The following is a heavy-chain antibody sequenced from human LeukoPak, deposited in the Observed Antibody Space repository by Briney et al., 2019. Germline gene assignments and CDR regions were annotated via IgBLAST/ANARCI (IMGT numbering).Heavy chain of an antibody. D-gene: IGHD2-15*01. Sequence: KSSQTLSLTCAVSGGSISSGGYSWSWIRQPPGKGLEWIGYIYHSGSTYYNPSLKSRVTISVDRSKNQFSLKLSSVTAADTAVYYCALQRYCSGGSCYSPFDYWGQGTLVTVSS. CDR3: ALQRYCSGGSCYSPFDY. CDR1: GGSISSGGYS. CDR2: IYHSGST. V-gene: IGHV4-30-2*01. J-gene: IGHJ4*02.